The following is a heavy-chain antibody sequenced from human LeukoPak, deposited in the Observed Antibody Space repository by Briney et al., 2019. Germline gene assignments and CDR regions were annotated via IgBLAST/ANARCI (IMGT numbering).Heavy chain of an antibody. J-gene: IGHJ4*02. CDR1: GGSVSSSSYY. V-gene: IGHV4-39*01. CDR3: ARHSRGEGTPSDY. D-gene: IGHD3-10*01. CDR2: IYYSGST. Sequence: KPSETLSLTCTVSGGSVSSSSYYWGWIPPPPGQGLGGIGSIYYSGSTYYNPSLKSRVTISVDTSKNQFSLKLSSVTAADTAVYYCARHSRGEGTPSDYWGQGTLVTVSS.